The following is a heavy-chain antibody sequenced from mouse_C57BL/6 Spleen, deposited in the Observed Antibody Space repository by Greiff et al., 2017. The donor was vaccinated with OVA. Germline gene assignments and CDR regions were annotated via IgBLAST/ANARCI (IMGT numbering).Heavy chain of an antibody. CDR3: ARGTLHYYAMDY. V-gene: IGHV5-4*01. CDR2: ISDGGSYT. Sequence: EVHLVESGGGLVKPGGSLKLSCAASGFTFSSYAMSWVRQTPEKRLEWVATISDGGSYTYYPDNVKGRFTISRDNAKNNLYLQMSHLKSEDTAMYYCARGTLHYYAMDYWGQGTSVTVSS. CDR1: GFTFSSYA. J-gene: IGHJ4*01.